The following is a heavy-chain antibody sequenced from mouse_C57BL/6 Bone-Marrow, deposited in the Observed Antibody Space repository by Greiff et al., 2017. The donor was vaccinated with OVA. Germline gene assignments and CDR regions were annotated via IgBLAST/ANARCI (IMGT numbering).Heavy chain of an antibody. V-gene: IGHV1-59*01. CDR2: IDPSDSYT. Sequence: QVQLQQPGAELVRPGTSVKLSCKASGYTFTSYWMHWVKQRPGQGLEWIGVIDPSDSYTNYNQKFKGKATFTVDTSSSTVYMQLSTVTSEDSAVYYCARGDYYGSSDYWGQGTTLTVSS. CDR1: GYTFTSYW. CDR3: ARGDYYGSSDY. J-gene: IGHJ2*01. D-gene: IGHD1-1*01.